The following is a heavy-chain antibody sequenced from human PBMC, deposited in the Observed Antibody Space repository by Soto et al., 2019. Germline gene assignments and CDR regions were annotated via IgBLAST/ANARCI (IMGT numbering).Heavy chain of an antibody. J-gene: IGHJ6*02. V-gene: IGHV1-69*13. D-gene: IGHD6-19*01. Sequence: SVKVSCKASGGTFSSYAISWVRQAPGQGLEWMGGIIPIFGTANYAQKFQGRVTITADGSTSTAYMELSSLRSEDTAVYYCARGAYSSGWYGKGNYYGMDVWGQGTTVTVSS. CDR1: GGTFSSYA. CDR2: IIPIFGTA. CDR3: ARGAYSSGWYGKGNYYGMDV.